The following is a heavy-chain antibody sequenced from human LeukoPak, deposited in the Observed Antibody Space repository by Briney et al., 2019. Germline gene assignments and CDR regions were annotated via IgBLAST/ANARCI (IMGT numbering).Heavy chain of an antibody. V-gene: IGHV1-24*01. J-gene: IGHJ3*02. Sequence: GASVKVSCKVSGYSLTELSMHWVRQAPGTGLEGMGGFDPEDGETIYAQKFQGRVTMTEDTSTDTAYMELSSLRSEDTAVYYCASVKITIFGVALDAFDIWGQGTMVTVSS. CDR3: ASVKITIFGVALDAFDI. CDR1: GYSLTELS. CDR2: FDPEDGET. D-gene: IGHD3-3*01.